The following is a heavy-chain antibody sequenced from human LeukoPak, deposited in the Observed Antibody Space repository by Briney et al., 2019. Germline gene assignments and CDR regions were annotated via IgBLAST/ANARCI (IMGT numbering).Heavy chain of an antibody. D-gene: IGHD5-12*01. CDR1: GRSFNTYW. CDR2: INQDGSEK. Sequence: GGSLRLSCAASGRSFNTYWMTWVRQAPGKGLEWVANINQDGSEKNYVGSVKGRFTISRDSAKKSLYLQMNSLRAEDTAVYDCGRGPGYRSDYWGQGTLVTVSS. CDR3: GRGPGYRSDY. J-gene: IGHJ4*02. V-gene: IGHV3-7*05.